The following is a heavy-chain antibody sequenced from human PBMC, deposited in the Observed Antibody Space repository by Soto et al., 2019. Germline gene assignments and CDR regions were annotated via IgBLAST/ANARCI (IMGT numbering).Heavy chain of an antibody. Sequence: ASVKVSCKASGYTFTSYGISWVRQAPGQGLEWMGWISAYNGNTNYAQKLQGRVTMTTDTSTSTAYMELRSLRSDDTAVYYCARGLLYFDWLLVETWFDPRGQGTLVSVSS. CDR1: GYTFTSYG. CDR3: ARGLLYFDWLLVETWFDP. J-gene: IGHJ5*02. CDR2: ISAYNGNT. D-gene: IGHD3-9*01. V-gene: IGHV1-18*01.